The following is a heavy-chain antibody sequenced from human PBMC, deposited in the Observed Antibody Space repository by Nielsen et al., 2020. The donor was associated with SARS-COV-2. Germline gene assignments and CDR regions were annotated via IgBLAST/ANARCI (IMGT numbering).Heavy chain of an antibody. CDR3: ARAVPAFDI. V-gene: IGHV3-53*01. J-gene: IGHJ3*02. Sequence: GESLKISCAASGFTVSSNYMSWVRQAPGKGLEWVSVIYSGGSTYYADSVKGRFTISRDNSKNTLYLQMNSLRAEDTAVYYCARAVPAFDIWGQGTMVTVSS. D-gene: IGHD6-6*01. CDR2: IYSGGST. CDR1: GFTVSSNY.